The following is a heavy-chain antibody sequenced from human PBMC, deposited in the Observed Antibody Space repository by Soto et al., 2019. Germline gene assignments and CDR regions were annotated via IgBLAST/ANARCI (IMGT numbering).Heavy chain of an antibody. V-gene: IGHV3-7*01. Sequence: EVHLVESGGGLVRPGESLRLSCAASGFTFTNFRMSWLRQAPGKGLEWVANIKQDGSETRYVDSVKGRFTISRDNAKNSLFLQMNSLRAEDTAIYYCARFYGTGFLSGYWGQGTLVTVST. J-gene: IGHJ4*02. D-gene: IGHD3-10*01. CDR1: GFTFTNFR. CDR2: IKQDGSET. CDR3: ARFYGTGFLSGY.